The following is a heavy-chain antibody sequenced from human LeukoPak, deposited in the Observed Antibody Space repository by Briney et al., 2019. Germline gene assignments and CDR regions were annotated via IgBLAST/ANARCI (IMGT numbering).Heavy chain of an antibody. CDR1: GFTFNNYA. D-gene: IGHD5-18*01. CDR3: AKVGTEVKSGYSYGSPDDY. J-gene: IGHJ4*02. V-gene: IGHV3-23*01. CDR2: ISISGTGT. Sequence: GGSLRLSCAASGFTFNNYAMSWVRQAPGKGLEWVSCISISGTGTYYADSVKGRFTISRDNSKNTLYLQMNSLRAEDTAVYYCAKVGTEVKSGYSYGSPDDYWGQGTLVTVSS.